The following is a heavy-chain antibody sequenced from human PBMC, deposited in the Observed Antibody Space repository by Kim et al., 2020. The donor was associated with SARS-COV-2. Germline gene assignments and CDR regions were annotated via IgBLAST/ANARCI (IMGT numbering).Heavy chain of an antibody. V-gene: IGHV1-3*01. Sequence: ASVKVSCKASGYTFTSYAMHWVRQAPGQRLEWMGWINAGNGNTKYSQKFQGRVTITRDTSASTAYMELSSLRSEDTAVYYCARSRITMVRGVIRYYYGMDVWGQGTTVTVSS. CDR3: ARSRITMVRGVIRYYYGMDV. D-gene: IGHD3-10*01. CDR2: INAGNGNT. CDR1: GYTFTSYA. J-gene: IGHJ6*02.